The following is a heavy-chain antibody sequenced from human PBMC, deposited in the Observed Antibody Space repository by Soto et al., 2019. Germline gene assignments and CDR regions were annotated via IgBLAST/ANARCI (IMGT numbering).Heavy chain of an antibody. CDR1: GFTFSSYG. V-gene: IGHV3-30*18. Sequence: GGSLRLSCAASGFTFSSYGMHWVRQAPGKGLEWVAVISYDGSNKYYADSVKGRFTISRDNSKNTLYLQMNSLRAEDTAVYYCAKGGQLWANYFDYWGQGTLVTVSS. J-gene: IGHJ4*02. CDR3: AKGGQLWANYFDY. CDR2: ISYDGSNK. D-gene: IGHD5-18*01.